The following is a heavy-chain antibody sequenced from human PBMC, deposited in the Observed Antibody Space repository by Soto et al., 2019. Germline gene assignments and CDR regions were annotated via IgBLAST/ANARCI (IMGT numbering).Heavy chain of an antibody. D-gene: IGHD5-12*01. J-gene: IGHJ6*02. CDR1: GFSFSSYS. CDR2: IRSDGGYA. CDR3: VKDRYSGSDYFLMDV. Sequence: PGESLKISCSASGFSFSSYSMHWGRQAPGKGLEYISAIRSDGGYAYYADSVKGRFSISRDNSKNMLYLHMSSLRAEDTAVYYCVKDRYSGSDYFLMDVWGQGTTVTVSS. V-gene: IGHV3-64D*06.